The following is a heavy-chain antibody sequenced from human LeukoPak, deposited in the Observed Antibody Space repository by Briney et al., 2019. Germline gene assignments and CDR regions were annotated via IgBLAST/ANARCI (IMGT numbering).Heavy chain of an antibody. J-gene: IGHJ4*02. Sequence: SETLSLTCTVSGGSVSGGSYCWSWIRQPPGKELEWVGYIYYTGSTNYNPSLKSRVTISIDTSKNQFSLKLTSVTAADTAIYYCSGGRSSRYSDYWGQGALVTVFS. V-gene: IGHV4-61*01. CDR3: SGGRSSRYSDY. D-gene: IGHD3-9*01. CDR2: IYYTGST. CDR1: GGSVSGGSYC.